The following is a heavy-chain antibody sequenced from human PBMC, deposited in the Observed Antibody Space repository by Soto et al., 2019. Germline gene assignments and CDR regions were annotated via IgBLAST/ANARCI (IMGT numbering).Heavy chain of an antibody. J-gene: IGHJ6*02. CDR2: ISYDGSNK. CDR1: GFTFSSYG. V-gene: IGHV3-30*18. Sequence: QVQLVESGGGVVQPGRSLRLSCAASGFTFSSYGMHWVRQAPGKGLEWVAVISYDGSNKYYADSVKGRFTISRDNSKNSLYLQMNSLRAEDTAVYYCAKDLVVVVPAAMPEENPYYYYGMDVWGQGTTVTVSS. CDR3: AKDLVVVVPAAMPEENPYYYYGMDV. D-gene: IGHD2-2*01.